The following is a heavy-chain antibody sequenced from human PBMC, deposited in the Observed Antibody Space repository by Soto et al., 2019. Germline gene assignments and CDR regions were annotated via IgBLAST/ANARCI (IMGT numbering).Heavy chain of an antibody. Sequence: QVQLVESGGGVVQPGRSLRLSCAASGFTFSSYAMHWVRQAPGKGLEWVAVISYDGSNKYYADSVKGRFTISRDNSKNTLYLQMNSLRAEDTAVYYCARYSNYYFDYWGQGPLVTVSS. V-gene: IGHV3-30-3*01. CDR3: ARYSNYYFDY. CDR1: GFTFSSYA. CDR2: ISYDGSNK. D-gene: IGHD4-4*01. J-gene: IGHJ4*02.